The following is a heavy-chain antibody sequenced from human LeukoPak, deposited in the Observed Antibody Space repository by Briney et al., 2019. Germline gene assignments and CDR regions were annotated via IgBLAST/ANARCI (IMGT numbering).Heavy chain of an antibody. V-gene: IGHV3-43*01. J-gene: IGHJ4*02. Sequence: PGGSLRLSCAASGFTFDDYTMHWVRQAPGKSLEWVSLISWDGGSTYYADSVKGRFTISRDNIKNSLYLHMNSLRTEDTALYYCAKAQDTAMALGYWGQGTLVTVSS. D-gene: IGHD5-18*01. CDR1: GFTFDDYT. CDR3: AKAQDTAMALGY. CDR2: ISWDGGST.